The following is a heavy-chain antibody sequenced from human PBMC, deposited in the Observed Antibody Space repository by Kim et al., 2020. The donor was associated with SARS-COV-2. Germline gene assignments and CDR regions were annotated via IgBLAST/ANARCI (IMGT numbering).Heavy chain of an antibody. D-gene: IGHD5-18*01. CDR1: GGSFSGYY. Sequence: SETLSLTCAVYGGSFSGYYWSWIRQHPGKGLEWIGEINHSGSTNYNPSLKSRVTISVDTSKNQFSLKLSSVTAADTAVYYCARGPWVGGYSYDDYWGQGTLVTVSS. V-gene: IGHV4-34*01. J-gene: IGHJ4*02. CDR2: INHSGST. CDR3: ARGPWVGGYSYDDY.